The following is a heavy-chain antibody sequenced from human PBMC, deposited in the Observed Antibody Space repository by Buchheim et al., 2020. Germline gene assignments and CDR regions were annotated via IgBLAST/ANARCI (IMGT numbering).Heavy chain of an antibody. CDR3: ARLYRSSSAFDY. CDR2: ISYDGSNK. Sequence: QVQLVESGGGVVQPGRSLRLSCAASGFTFSSYAMHWVRQAPGKGLEWVAVISYDGSNKYYADSVKGRFTISRDNSKNTLYLQMNSLRAEDTAVYYCARLYRSSSAFDYWGQGTL. J-gene: IGHJ4*02. D-gene: IGHD6-6*01. V-gene: IGHV3-30-3*01. CDR1: GFTFSSYA.